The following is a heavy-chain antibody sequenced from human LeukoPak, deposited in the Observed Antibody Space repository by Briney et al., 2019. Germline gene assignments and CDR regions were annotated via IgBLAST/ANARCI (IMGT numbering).Heavy chain of an antibody. D-gene: IGHD2-15*01. CDR3: AKDQWYALVPTGSYYYYMDV. V-gene: IGHV3-23*01. CDR2: FSGSGGGT. J-gene: IGHJ6*03. CDR1: GFTFSSYA. Sequence: PGGSLRLSCAASGFTFSSYAMSWVRQAPGRGLQWVSAFSGSGGGTYYADSVKGRFTISRDNSKNTLYLQMNSLRAEDTAVYYCAKDQWYALVPTGSYYYYMDVWGKGTTVTISS.